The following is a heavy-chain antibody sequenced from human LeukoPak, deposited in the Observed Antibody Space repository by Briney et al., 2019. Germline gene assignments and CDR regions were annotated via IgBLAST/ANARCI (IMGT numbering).Heavy chain of an antibody. D-gene: IGHD3-3*01. Sequence: SETLSLTCIVSGYSISSGYYWGWIRQPPGKGLEWIGNIHHSGSTNYNPSLKSRVTISVEKSKNQFSLKLSSVTAADTAVYFCVRNGYYCLDYWGQGTLVTVSS. V-gene: IGHV4-38-2*02. CDR3: VRNGYYCLDY. CDR1: GYSISSGYY. J-gene: IGHJ4*02. CDR2: IHHSGST.